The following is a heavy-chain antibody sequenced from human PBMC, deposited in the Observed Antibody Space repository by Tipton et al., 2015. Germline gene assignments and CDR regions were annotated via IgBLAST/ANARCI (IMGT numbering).Heavy chain of an antibody. CDR3: ARREYDFWSGSSSNYFDP. V-gene: IGHV5-51*01. D-gene: IGHD3-3*01. CDR1: GFNIATPW. J-gene: IGHJ5*02. Sequence: QLVQSGAEVKKPGESLKISCKGSGFNIATPWIAWVRQMSGRGLEWMGIIFPGDSQTRYSPSFEGQVSISVDKSISTAYLQWSSLKASDTAMYYCARREYDFWSGSSSNYFDPWGQGTLVTVSS. CDR2: IFPGDSQT.